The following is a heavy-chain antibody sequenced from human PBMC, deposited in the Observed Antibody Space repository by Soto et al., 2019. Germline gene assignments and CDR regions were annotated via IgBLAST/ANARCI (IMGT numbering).Heavy chain of an antibody. D-gene: IGHD3-22*01. CDR3: ARGSTYYYDSSGFYAPLFEF. Sequence: SLRLSCATSGFTFSTSAMHWVRQAPGKGLEWLAIVSYDGGNTYYADSVKGRFTTSRDNSKNTLYLHMNGLRAEDTAVYFCARGSTYYYDSSGFYAPLFEFWGQGTPVTVSS. CDR1: GFTFSTSA. CDR2: VSYDGGNT. V-gene: IGHV3-30-3*01. J-gene: IGHJ4*02.